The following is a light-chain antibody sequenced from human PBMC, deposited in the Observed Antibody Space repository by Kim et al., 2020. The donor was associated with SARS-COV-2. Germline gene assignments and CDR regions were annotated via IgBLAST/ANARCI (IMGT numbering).Light chain of an antibody. CDR2: TND. CDR1: NSNIGSNA. V-gene: IGLV1-44*01. J-gene: IGLJ3*02. CDR3: ASWDDSLHGWL. Sequence: GQTVTISCSGSNSNIGSNAVTWYQQLPGTAPKLLIYTNDERPSGVPDRFSGSKSGTSASLAISGLQSEDEADYYCASWDDSLHGWLFGGGTKVTVL.